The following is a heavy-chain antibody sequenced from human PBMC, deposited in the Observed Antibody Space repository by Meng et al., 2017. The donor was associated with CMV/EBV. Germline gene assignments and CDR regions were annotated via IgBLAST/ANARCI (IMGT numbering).Heavy chain of an antibody. CDR2: INHSGST. CDR1: GGSFSGYY. D-gene: IGHD4/OR15-4a*01. CDR3: ARGMMDDYGGIYDAFDI. V-gene: IGHV4-34*01. Sequence: SETLSLTCAVYGGSFSGYYWSWIRQPPEKGPEWIGEINHSGSTNYNPSLKSRVTISVDTSKNQFSLKLSSVTAADTAVYYCARGMMDDYGGIYDAFDIWGQGTMVTVSS. J-gene: IGHJ3*02.